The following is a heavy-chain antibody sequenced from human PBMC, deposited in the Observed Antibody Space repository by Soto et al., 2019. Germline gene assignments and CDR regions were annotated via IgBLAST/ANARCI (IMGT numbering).Heavy chain of an antibody. Sequence: GGSLRLSCAASGLTFSSYPMSWVRQAPGKGLQWVSSISVSAGTTYYADSVKGRFTISRDNSKNTLYLQMNSLRAEDTAVYYCAKDGIRGIHIDNWGQGTLVTVSS. CDR1: GLTFSSYP. CDR3: AKDGIRGIHIDN. CDR2: ISVSAGTT. V-gene: IGHV3-23*01. J-gene: IGHJ4*02.